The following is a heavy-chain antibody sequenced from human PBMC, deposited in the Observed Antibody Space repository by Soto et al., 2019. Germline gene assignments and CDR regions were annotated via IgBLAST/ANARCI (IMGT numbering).Heavy chain of an antibody. Sequence: QVQLVQSGAEVKKPGSSVKVSCKASGGTFSSYTISWVRQAPGQGLEWMGRIIPNIGIANYARKFQGRVTITTDKAPSTDYMGLSSLRPEDTAVYYGASIAVAAPPSGCWGQGTLVNV. CDR1: GGTFSSYT. J-gene: IGHJ4*02. V-gene: IGHV1-69*02. CDR2: IIPNIGIA. D-gene: IGHD6-19*01. CDR3: ASIAVAAPPSGC.